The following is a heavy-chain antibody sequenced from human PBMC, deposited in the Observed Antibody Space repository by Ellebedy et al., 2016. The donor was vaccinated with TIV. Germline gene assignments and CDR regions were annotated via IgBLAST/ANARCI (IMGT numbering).Heavy chain of an antibody. CDR3: TADNSSWYTY. CDR1: GFPFSSSS. Sequence: PGGSLRLSCAASGFPFSSSSMNWVRQAPGKGLEWVSSIGSSSIYIYYADSLKGRFTISRDNAKNSLYLQMNSLRAEDTAVDYCTADNSSWYTYWGQGTLVTVSS. CDR2: IGSSSIYI. J-gene: IGHJ4*02. V-gene: IGHV3-21*01. D-gene: IGHD6-13*01.